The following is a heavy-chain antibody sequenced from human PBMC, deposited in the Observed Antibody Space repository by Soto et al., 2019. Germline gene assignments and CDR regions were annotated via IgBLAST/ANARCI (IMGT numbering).Heavy chain of an antibody. Sequence: SESLSLTCTVFGDSLSSGDYYWSWTRQPPGKGLEWIGHIHNSGSTQYSPSLRSRLAISVDTSKNQFSLSLNSVTATDTAVYFCVRALGSRFLEWPRFDPWGQGTLVTVSS. CDR1: GDSLSSGDYY. CDR3: VRALGSRFLEWPRFDP. V-gene: IGHV4-30-4*01. J-gene: IGHJ5*02. D-gene: IGHD3-3*01. CDR2: IHNSGST.